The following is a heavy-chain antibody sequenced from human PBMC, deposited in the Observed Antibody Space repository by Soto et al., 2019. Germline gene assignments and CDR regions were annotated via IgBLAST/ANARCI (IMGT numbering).Heavy chain of an antibody. CDR3: GRGWSSSGGGADY. V-gene: IGHV5-10-1*03. CDR2: IDPSDSYT. Sequence: EVQLVQSGAEVKKPGESLRISCKGSGYSFTSYWISWVRQMPGKGLEWMGRIDPSDSYTNYSPSFQGHVTISADKSIRTAHLQWSSLKASDTAVYDCGRGWSSSGGGADYWGQGTLVTVSS. J-gene: IGHJ4*02. D-gene: IGHD6-19*01. CDR1: GYSFTSYW.